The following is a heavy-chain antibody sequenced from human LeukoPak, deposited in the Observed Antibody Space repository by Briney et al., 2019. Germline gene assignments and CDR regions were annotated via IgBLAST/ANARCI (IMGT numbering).Heavy chain of an antibody. CDR3: AKGYQLLPNWFDP. CDR1: GFTFSSYG. V-gene: IGHV3-30*02. CDR2: IRYDGSNK. D-gene: IGHD2-2*01. Sequence: PGGSLRLSCAASGFTFSSYGMHWVRQAPGKGLEWVAFIRYDGSNKYYADSVKGRFTISRDNSKNTLYLQMNSLRAEDTAVYYCAKGYQLLPNWFDPWGQGTLVTVSS. J-gene: IGHJ5*02.